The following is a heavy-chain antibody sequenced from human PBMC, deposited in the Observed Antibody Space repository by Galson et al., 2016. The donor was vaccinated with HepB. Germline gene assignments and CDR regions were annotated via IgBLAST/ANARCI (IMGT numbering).Heavy chain of an antibody. D-gene: IGHD6-6*01. V-gene: IGHV3-23*01. J-gene: IGHJ3*01. CDR2: ITGRGNIT. Sequence: SLRLSCAASGFTLNSNDMSWVRQAPGKGLEWVSTITGRGNITYYADSVEGRFTVSRDNSKRTLFLQMNGLRAEDTAVYYCAKDPQWTTSSRGAFDVWGQGTMLTVFS. CDR1: GFTLNSND. CDR3: AKDPQWTTSSRGAFDV.